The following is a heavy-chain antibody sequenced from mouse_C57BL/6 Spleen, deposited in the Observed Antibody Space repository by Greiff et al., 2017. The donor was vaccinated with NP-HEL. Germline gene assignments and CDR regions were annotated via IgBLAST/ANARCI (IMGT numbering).Heavy chain of an antibody. CDR3: AREFYYGNYEVAY. D-gene: IGHD2-1*01. V-gene: IGHV1-61*01. CDR2: IYPSDSET. Sequence: VQLQQPGAELVRPGSSVKLSCKASGYTFTSYWMDWVKQRPGQGLEWIGNIYPSDSETHYNQKFKDKATLTVDKSSSTAYMQLSSLTSEDSAVYYCAREFYYGNYEVAYWGQGTLVTVSA. CDR1: GYTFTSYW. J-gene: IGHJ3*01.